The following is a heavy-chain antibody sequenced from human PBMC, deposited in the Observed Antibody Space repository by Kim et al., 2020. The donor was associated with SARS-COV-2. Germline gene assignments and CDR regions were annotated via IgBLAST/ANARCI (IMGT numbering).Heavy chain of an antibody. CDR1: GYTFTSYY. D-gene: IGHD1-26*01. Sequence: ASVKVSCKASGYTFTSYYMHWVRQAPGQGLEWMGIINPSGGSTSYAQKFQGRVTMTRDTSTSTVYMELSSLRSEDTAVYYCARGHSQWELLSWFDPWGQGTLVTVSS. V-gene: IGHV1-46*01. CDR2: INPSGGST. CDR3: ARGHSQWELLSWFDP. J-gene: IGHJ5*02.